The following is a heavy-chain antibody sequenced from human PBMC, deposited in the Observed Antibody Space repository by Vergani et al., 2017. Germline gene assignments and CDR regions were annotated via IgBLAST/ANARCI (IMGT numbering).Heavy chain of an antibody. Sequence: EVQLLESGGGLVQPGGSLRLTCAASEFTFSNYAMNWVRQAPGKGLEWVSGISGSGVSAYYTDSAKGRFTISRDNSESMLFLQMNNLRTEDTAIYYCAKEYFVSGSYLFDYWGQGTLVTVSS. D-gene: IGHD3-16*02. CDR3: AKEYFVSGSYLFDY. V-gene: IGHV3-23*01. CDR1: EFTFSNYA. J-gene: IGHJ4*02. CDR2: ISGSGVSA.